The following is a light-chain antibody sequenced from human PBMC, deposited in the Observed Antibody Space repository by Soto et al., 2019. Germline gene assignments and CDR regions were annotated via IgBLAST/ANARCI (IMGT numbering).Light chain of an antibody. CDR2: DAS. CDR1: QSISNY. V-gene: IGKV3-11*01. J-gene: IGKJ5*01. CDR3: QQHSNWPPIT. Sequence: EIVLTQSPGTLSLSPGERATLHCRASQSISNYVAWYQQKPGQAPRLLIYDASDRATGIPGRFSGSGSGTDFTLTISSLEPEDFAVYYCQQHSNWPPITFGQGTRLEIK.